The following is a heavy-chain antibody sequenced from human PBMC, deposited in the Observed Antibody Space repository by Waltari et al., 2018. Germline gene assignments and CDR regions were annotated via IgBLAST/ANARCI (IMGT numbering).Heavy chain of an antibody. V-gene: IGHV5-51*01. Sequence: EVQLVQSGAEVKKPGESLKISCKGSGYSFTSYWIGWVRQMPGKGLEWMGIIYPGDSDTRYSPSFQGQVTISADKSISTAYLQWSSLKASDTAMYYCARHGSSSEEAYDYYYYGMDVWGQGTTVTVSS. CDR2: IYPGDSDT. J-gene: IGHJ6*02. D-gene: IGHD6-6*01. CDR3: ARHGSSSEEAYDYYYYGMDV. CDR1: GYSFTSYW.